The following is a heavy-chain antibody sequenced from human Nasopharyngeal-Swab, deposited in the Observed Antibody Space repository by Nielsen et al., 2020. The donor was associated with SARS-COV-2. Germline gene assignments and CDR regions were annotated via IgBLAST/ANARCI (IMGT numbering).Heavy chain of an antibody. J-gene: IGHJ4*02. CDR2: ISYDGSNK. D-gene: IGHD3-10*01. CDR1: GFTFSSYG. V-gene: IGHV3-30*18. Sequence: GESLKISRAASGFTFSSYGMHWVRQAPGKGLEWVAVISYDGSNKYYADSVKGRFTISRDNSKNTLYLQMNSLRAEDTAVYYCAKDKARFGELRHLLYCFDYWGQGTLVTVSS. CDR3: AKDKARFGELRHLLYCFDY.